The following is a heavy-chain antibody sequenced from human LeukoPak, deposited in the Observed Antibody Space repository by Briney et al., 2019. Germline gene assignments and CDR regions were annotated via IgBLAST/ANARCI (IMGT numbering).Heavy chain of an antibody. Sequence: ASVKVSCKASGYTFTSYYMHWVRQAPGQGLEWVGIINPSGGSTSYAQKFQGRVTMTRDTSTSTVYMELRSLRSDDTAVYYCARYLAVAGTGYYYYYGMDVWGQGTTVTVSS. J-gene: IGHJ6*02. D-gene: IGHD6-19*01. CDR3: ARYLAVAGTGYYYYYGMDV. CDR2: INPSGGST. CDR1: GYTFTSYY. V-gene: IGHV1-46*01.